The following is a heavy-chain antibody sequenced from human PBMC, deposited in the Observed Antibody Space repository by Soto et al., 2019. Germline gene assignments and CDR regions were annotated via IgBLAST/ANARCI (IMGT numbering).Heavy chain of an antibody. V-gene: IGHV1-2*02. J-gene: IGHJ4*02. CDR2: INPNSGGT. D-gene: IGHD6-13*01. Sequence: DSVKVSCKASGYTFTGYYMHWVRHAPGQGLEWMGWINPNSGGTNYAQKFQGRVTMTRDTSISTAYMELSRRRADDTAVDYCARDDSGSSGDGGTVYDCDDWGEGTM. CDR3: ARDDSGSSGDGGTVYDCDD. CDR1: GYTFTGYY.